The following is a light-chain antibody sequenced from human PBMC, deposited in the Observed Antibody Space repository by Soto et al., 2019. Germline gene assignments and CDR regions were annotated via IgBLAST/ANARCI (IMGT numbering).Light chain of an antibody. J-gene: IGKJ3*01. CDR3: QQYNNWPFT. Sequence: EIVMTQSPATLSVSPGERATLSCRASQSVSSTLAWYQQKPGQAPMLLIYGASTRATGLPARFSGSGSGTEFTLTITSLQSEDFAVYYCQQYNNWPFTFGPGTKVDIK. CDR2: GAS. V-gene: IGKV3-15*01. CDR1: QSVSST.